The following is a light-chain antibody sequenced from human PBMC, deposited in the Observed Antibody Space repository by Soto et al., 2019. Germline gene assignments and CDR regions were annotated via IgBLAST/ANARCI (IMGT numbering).Light chain of an antibody. J-gene: IGLJ2*01. Sequence: QSALTQPASVSGSPGQSITISCTGTSSDLAIYNYVSWYQQQPGKAPKLMIYQVTNRPSGVSNRFSGSRSGNTASLTISGLQAEDEADYYCASYTRTTTLVFGGGTKVTVL. CDR2: QVT. CDR3: ASYTRTTTLV. CDR1: SSDLAIYNY. V-gene: IGLV2-14*01.